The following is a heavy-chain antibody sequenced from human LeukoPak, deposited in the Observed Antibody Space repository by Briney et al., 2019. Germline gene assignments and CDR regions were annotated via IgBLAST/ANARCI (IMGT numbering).Heavy chain of an antibody. CDR3: ARGREVAATPVAP. CDR1: GFTFSTFA. J-gene: IGHJ5*02. V-gene: IGHV3-23*01. CDR2: IFPSGGEI. D-gene: IGHD2-15*01. Sequence: GGSLRLSCAASGFTFSTFAMIWVRQPPGRGLEWVSSIFPSGGEIHYADSVRGRFTISRDNSKNTLYLQMNSLRAEDTAVYYCARGREVAATPVAPWGQGTLVTVSS.